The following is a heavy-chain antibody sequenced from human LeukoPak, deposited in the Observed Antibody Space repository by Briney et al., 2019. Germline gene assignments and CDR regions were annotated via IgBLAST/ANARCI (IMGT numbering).Heavy chain of an antibody. Sequence: GGSLRLSCLASGFPFSFYYLNWVRQAPGRGLEWVSFISETSNTIYYADSVRGRFTISRDNAKNSLYLQMSSLRAEDTAVYFCARVRMIGETPHYYFMDVWGRGTTVTVSS. J-gene: IGHJ6*03. CDR3: ARVRMIGETPHYYFMDV. D-gene: IGHD3-16*01. CDR2: ISETSNTI. CDR1: GFPFSFYY. V-gene: IGHV3-48*01.